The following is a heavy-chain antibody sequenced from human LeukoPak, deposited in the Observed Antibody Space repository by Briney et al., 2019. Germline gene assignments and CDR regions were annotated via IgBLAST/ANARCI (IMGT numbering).Heavy chain of an antibody. Sequence: SETLSLTCTVSGGSISSYYWSWIRQHPGKGLEWIGYIYYSGSTYYNPSLKSRVTISVDTSKNQFSLKLSSVTAADTAVYYCARVLLWFGEPRGGFDIWGQGTMVTVSS. V-gene: IGHV4-59*06. CDR1: GGSISSYY. CDR2: IYYSGST. J-gene: IGHJ3*02. CDR3: ARVLLWFGEPRGGFDI. D-gene: IGHD3-10*01.